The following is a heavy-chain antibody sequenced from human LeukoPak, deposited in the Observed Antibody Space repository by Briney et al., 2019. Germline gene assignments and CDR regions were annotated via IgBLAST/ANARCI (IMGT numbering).Heavy chain of an antibody. Sequence: GGSLRLSCAASGFTFSSYAMHWVRQAPGKGLEWVAVISYDGSNKYYADSVKGRFTISRDNSKNTLYLQMNSLRAEDTAVYYCARDMVSIAVAGPGIDYYYGMDVWGQGTTVTVSS. CDR3: ARDMVSIAVAGPGIDYYYGMDV. CDR1: GFTFSSYA. CDR2: ISYDGSNK. D-gene: IGHD6-19*01. J-gene: IGHJ6*02. V-gene: IGHV3-30-3*01.